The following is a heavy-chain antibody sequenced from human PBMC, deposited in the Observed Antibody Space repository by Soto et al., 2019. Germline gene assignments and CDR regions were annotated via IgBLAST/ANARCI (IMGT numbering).Heavy chain of an antibody. V-gene: IGHV3-48*01. CDR1: GFTFSSYS. J-gene: IGHJ4*02. CDR3: ARGTGLHPYAPLNYFDY. Sequence: GGSLRLSCAASGFTFSSYSMNWVRQAPGKGLEWVSYISSSSSTIYYADSVKGRFTISRDNAKNSLYLQMNSLRAEDTAVYYCARGTGLHPYAPLNYFDYWGQGTLVTVSS. CDR2: ISSSSSTI. D-gene: IGHD5-12*01.